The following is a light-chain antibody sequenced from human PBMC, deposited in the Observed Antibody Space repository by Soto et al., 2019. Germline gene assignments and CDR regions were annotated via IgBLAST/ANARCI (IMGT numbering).Light chain of an antibody. J-gene: IGKJ4*01. CDR3: QQYGSSLT. Sequence: EIVLTQSPATLSSFPGDRVTLSCRASQAVNTRLAWYQHKPGQAPRLLIYLASNRAAGVPARFSGSGSGTDFTLTISRLEPEDFTVYYCQQYGSSLTFGGGTKVDIK. V-gene: IGKV3-20*01. CDR1: QAVNTR. CDR2: LAS.